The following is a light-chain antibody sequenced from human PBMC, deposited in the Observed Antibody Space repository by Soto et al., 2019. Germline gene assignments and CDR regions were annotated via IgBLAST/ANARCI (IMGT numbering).Light chain of an antibody. V-gene: IGLV1-40*01. Sequence: QSVLTQPPSVSGAPGQRVSISCTRTNTNIGAGYDVNWYQLLPGTAPKLLIYANINRPSGVPDRFSGSKSGASAFLVITGLQAEDEADYYCQSYDSSLSAWKVFGGGTKLTVL. J-gene: IGLJ3*02. CDR3: QSYDSSLSAWKV. CDR1: NTNIGAGYD. CDR2: ANI.